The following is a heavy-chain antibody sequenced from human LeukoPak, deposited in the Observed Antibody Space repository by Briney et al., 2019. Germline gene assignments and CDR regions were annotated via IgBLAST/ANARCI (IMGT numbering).Heavy chain of an antibody. J-gene: IGHJ6*04. CDR3: ARSSLSNGMDV. D-gene: IGHD2/OR15-2a*01. CDR2: IGGSRSGI. V-gene: IGHV3-48*03. CDR1: GFTFSSYD. Sequence: GGSLRLSCAASGFTFSSYDMNWVRQAPGKGLEWVSYIGGSRSGIYYADSVKGQFTISRDNARNSLYLQMNSLRAEDTAVYYCARSSLSNGMDVWGRGTTVTVSS.